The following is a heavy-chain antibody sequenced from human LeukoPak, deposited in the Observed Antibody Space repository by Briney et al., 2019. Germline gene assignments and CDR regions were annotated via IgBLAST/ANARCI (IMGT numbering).Heavy chain of an antibody. CDR3: ARLRNWAWDFDS. Sequence: SETLSLTCTVSGGSISSYYWSWIRQPPGKGLEWIGYIYYSGNTNYNPSLKSRVTISADTSKNQFSLKMSSVTAADTAVYFCARLRNWAWDFDSWGQGTLVTVSS. CDR2: IYYSGNT. V-gene: IGHV4-59*01. D-gene: IGHD7-27*01. J-gene: IGHJ4*02. CDR1: GGSISSYY.